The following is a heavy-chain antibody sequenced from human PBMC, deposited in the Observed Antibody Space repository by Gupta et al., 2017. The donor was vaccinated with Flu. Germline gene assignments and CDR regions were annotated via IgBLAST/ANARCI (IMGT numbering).Heavy chain of an antibody. CDR3: AXEVKGGHDYYMDV. V-gene: IGHV3-23*01. CDR1: GFTFRSYA. J-gene: IGHJ6*03. Sequence: EVQLLESGGGLVQPGGSLSLSCTASGFTFRSYAMSWVRQAPGKGLDWVSAIRGSGNNPYFAYAGKGRFTVSRANSKYTLYFDLRSLTVNXTXVLEGAXEVKGGHDYYMDVWGNGTTGTVSS. CDR2: IRGSGNNP. D-gene: IGHD3-16*01.